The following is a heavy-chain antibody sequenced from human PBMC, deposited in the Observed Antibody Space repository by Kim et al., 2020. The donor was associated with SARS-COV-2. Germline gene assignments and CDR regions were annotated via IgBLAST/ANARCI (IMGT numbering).Heavy chain of an antibody. CDR1: GYSISSGYY. Sequence: SETLSLTCTVSGYSISSGYYWGWVRQFPGKGLEWIASIYQSGSTYYNPSLRSRVTISVDTSRNQFSLKVRSVTAADTAMYYCTRGLQSDYYYYGMDVWGQGTTVTVSS. CDR2: IYQSGST. J-gene: IGHJ6*02. CDR3: TRGLQSDYYYYGMDV. V-gene: IGHV4-38-2*02. D-gene: IGHD4-4*01.